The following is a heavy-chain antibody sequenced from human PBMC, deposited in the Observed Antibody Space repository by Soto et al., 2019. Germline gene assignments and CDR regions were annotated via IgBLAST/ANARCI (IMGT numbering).Heavy chain of an antibody. CDR3: ARAYSYGWRASYYYYYMDV. J-gene: IGHJ6*03. CDR1: GFTFSSYW. D-gene: IGHD5-18*01. CDR2: INSDGSST. Sequence: GGSLRLSCAAAGFTFSSYWMHWVRQAPGKGLVWVSRINSDGSSTSYADSVKGRFTISRDNAKNTLYLQMNSLRAEDTAVYYCARAYSYGWRASYYYYYMDVWGKGTTVTVSS. V-gene: IGHV3-74*01.